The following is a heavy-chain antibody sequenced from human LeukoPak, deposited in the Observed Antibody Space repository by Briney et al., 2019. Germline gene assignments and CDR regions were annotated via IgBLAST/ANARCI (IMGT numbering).Heavy chain of an antibody. CDR3: ARGGDFDY. J-gene: IGHJ4*02. Sequence: PSETLSLTCTVSGGSISSYYWSWIRQPPGKGLEWIGEINHSGSTNYNPSLKSRVTISVDTSENQFSLKLSSVTAADTAVYYCARGGDFDYWGQGTLVTVSS. CDR2: INHSGST. D-gene: IGHD4-17*01. CDR1: GGSISSYY. V-gene: IGHV4-34*01.